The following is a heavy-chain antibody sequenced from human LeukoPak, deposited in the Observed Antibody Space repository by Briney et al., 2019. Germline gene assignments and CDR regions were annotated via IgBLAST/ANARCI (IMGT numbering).Heavy chain of an antibody. V-gene: IGHV3-30*04. J-gene: IGHJ6*02. CDR2: ISYDGSNK. CDR3: AKDLGDTVVTPFGSSYYYYYGMDV. Sequence: PGRSLRLSCAASGFTFSSYAMHWVRQAPGKGLEWVAVISYDGSNKYYADSVKGRFTISRDNSKNTLYLQMNSLRAEDTAVYYCAKDLGDTVVTPFGSSYYYYYGMDVWGQGTTVTVSS. CDR1: GFTFSSYA. D-gene: IGHD4-23*01.